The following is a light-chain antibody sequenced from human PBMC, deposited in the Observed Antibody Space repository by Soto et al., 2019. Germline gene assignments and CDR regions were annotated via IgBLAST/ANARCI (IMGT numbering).Light chain of an antibody. Sequence: EIVMTQSPATLSVSPGERVTLSCRASQSVSRDLAWYLQKPGQAPSLLVYGASTRATGMPARFSGSGSGTEFTLSISSLQSEPFAVYYCQQYTNWAHTFGLMTQLEIK. CDR2: GAS. CDR3: QQYTNWAHT. CDR1: QSVSRD. V-gene: IGKV3-15*01. J-gene: IGKJ2*01.